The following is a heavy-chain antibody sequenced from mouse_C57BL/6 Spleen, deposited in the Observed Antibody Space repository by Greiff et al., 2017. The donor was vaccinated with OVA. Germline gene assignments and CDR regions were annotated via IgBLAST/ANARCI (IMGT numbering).Heavy chain of an antibody. CDR3: AREGDGSSHMDY. CDR2: INPGSGGT. V-gene: IGHV1-54*01. D-gene: IGHD1-1*01. J-gene: IGHJ4*01. Sequence: QVQLKESGAELVRPGTSVKVSCKASGYAFTNYLIEWVKQRPGQGLEWIGVINPGSGGTNYNEKFKGKATLTADKSSSTAYMQLSSLTSEDSAVYFCAREGDGSSHMDYWGQGTSVTVSS. CDR1: GYAFTNYL.